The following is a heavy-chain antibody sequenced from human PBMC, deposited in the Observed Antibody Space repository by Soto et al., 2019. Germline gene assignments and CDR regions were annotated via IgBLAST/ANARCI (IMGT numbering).Heavy chain of an antibody. CDR2: ISGSGGTT. J-gene: IGHJ3*01. V-gene: IGHV3-23*01. Sequence: EVQLLESGGGLVQPGGSLRLSCAASGFTFSSYAMSWVRQAPGKGLEWVSAISGSGGTTYYADSVKGRFTFSRDNSKHTLYLQMNSLRAEDTAVYYCAKTANGWCSAFALWGQGTMVTVSS. CDR1: GFTFSSYA. CDR3: AKTANGWCSAFAL. D-gene: IGHD6-19*01.